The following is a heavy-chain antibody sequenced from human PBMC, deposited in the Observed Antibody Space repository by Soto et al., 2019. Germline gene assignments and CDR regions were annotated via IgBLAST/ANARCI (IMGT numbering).Heavy chain of an antibody. J-gene: IGHJ4*02. D-gene: IGHD3-10*01. CDR2: ISSSSSTI. CDR3: AGDAEGVGWRSVY. V-gene: IGHV3-48*02. CDR1: GYTFCIYH. Sequence: HGGSMRISSAAFGYTFCIYHMTWARKKKGKGLEWISYISSSSSTIYYADSVKGRFTISRDNAKNSLYLQMNSLRDEDTAFFYCAGDAEGVGWRSVYWRQGTLDTGSS.